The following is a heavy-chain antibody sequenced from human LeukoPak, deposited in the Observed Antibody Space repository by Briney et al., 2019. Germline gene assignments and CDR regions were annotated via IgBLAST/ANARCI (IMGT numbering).Heavy chain of an antibody. D-gene: IGHD5-12*01. CDR3: AKETPVVANFDY. V-gene: IGHV3-30*04. J-gene: IGHJ4*02. CDR1: GFTFSSYA. Sequence: GGSLRLSCAASGFTFSSYAMHWVRQAPGKGLEWVAVISYDGSNKYYADSVKGRFTISRDNSKNTLYLQMNSLRAEDTAVYYCAKETPVVANFDYWGQGTLVTVSS. CDR2: ISYDGSNK.